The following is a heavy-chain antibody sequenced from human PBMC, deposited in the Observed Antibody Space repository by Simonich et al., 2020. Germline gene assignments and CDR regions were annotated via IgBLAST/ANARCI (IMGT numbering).Heavy chain of an antibody. CDR1: GFTFSSYA. Sequence: GGGLVQPGVSLSLSFAASGFTFSSYAMRWVRQAPGKGLECVSAISGSGGITYYADSVKGRFTISRDNSKNTLYLQMNSLRAEDTAVYYCAKDLGERITMIVVVIDAFDIWGQGTMVTVSS. J-gene: IGHJ3*02. D-gene: IGHD3-22*01. V-gene: IGHV3-23*01. CDR2: ISGSGGIT. CDR3: AKDLGERITMIVVVIDAFDI.